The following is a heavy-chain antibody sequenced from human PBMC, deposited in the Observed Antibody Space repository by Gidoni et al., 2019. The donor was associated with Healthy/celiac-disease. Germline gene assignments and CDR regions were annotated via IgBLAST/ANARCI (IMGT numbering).Heavy chain of an antibody. V-gene: IGHV3-11*06. CDR1: GFTFSDYY. J-gene: IGHJ4*02. Sequence: QVQLVESGGGLVKPGGSLRLSCAASGFTFSDYYMSWIRQAPGKGLEWVSYISSSSSYTNYADSVKGRFTISRDNAKNSLYLQMNSLRAEDTAVYYCARDNGPTVAGTFSLGYFDYWGQGTLVTVSS. CDR2: ISSSSSYT. D-gene: IGHD6-19*01. CDR3: ARDNGPTVAGTFSLGYFDY.